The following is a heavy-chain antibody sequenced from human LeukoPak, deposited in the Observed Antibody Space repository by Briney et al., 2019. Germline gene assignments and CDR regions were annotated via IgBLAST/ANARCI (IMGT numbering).Heavy chain of an antibody. CDR3: ARGVGYNYGLYYQYGMDV. CDR2: ISAYNGNT. Sequence: ASVKVSCKASGYTFTSYGISWVRQAPGQGLEWMGWISAYNGNTNYAQKLQGRVIMTTDTSTSTAYMELRSLRSDDTAVYYCARGVGYNYGLYYQYGMDVWGQGTTVTVSS. CDR1: GYTFTSYG. J-gene: IGHJ6*02. D-gene: IGHD5-18*01. V-gene: IGHV1-18*01.